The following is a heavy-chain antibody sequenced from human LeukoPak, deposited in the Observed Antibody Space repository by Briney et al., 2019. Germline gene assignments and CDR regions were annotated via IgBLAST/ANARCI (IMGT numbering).Heavy chain of an antibody. CDR1: GGSISSYY. V-gene: IGHV4-4*08. CDR2: IYTSGST. Sequence: SETLSLTCTVSGGSISSYYWSWIRQPPGKGLEWIGYIYTSGSTNYNPSLKSRVTISVDTSKNQFSLKLSSVTAADTAVYYCARADWDSSGWYYFDYWGQGTLVTVSS. D-gene: IGHD6-19*01. CDR3: ARADWDSSGWYYFDY. J-gene: IGHJ4*02.